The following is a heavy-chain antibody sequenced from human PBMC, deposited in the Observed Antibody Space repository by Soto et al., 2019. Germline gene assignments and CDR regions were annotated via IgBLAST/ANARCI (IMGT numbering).Heavy chain of an antibody. D-gene: IGHD3-10*01. CDR2: IYSCGST. CDR1: GFTVSSNY. V-gene: IGHV3-66*03. CDR3: ARGEYGSGSYYTSYYYGMDV. J-gene: IGHJ6*02. Sequence: VGSLRLSCAASGFTVSSNYMSWVRQAPGKGLEWVSVIYSCGSTYYADSVKGRFTISRDNSKNTLYLQMNSLRAEDTAVYYCARGEYGSGSYYTSYYYGMDVWGQGTTVTVSS.